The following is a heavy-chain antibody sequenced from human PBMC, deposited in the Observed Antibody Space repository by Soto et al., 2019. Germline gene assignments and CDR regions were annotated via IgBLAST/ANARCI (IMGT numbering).Heavy chain of an antibody. CDR2: VNPNSGNT. Sequence: VQLLQSGAEVKKPGASVKVSCKTSGFTFTSYDINWVRQAPGQGLEWLGWVNPNSGNTDYAQEFQGRVTMTRNTSITTAYMELGSLRSEDTAVYYCARVPFVNFGDSVPFDYWGQGTLVTVSS. D-gene: IGHD4-17*01. V-gene: IGHV1-8*01. J-gene: IGHJ4*02. CDR3: ARVPFVNFGDSVPFDY. CDR1: GFTFTSYD.